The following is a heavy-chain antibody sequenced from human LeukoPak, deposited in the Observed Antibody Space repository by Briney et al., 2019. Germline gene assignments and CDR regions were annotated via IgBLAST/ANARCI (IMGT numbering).Heavy chain of an antibody. V-gene: IGHV3-30-3*01. J-gene: IGHJ4*02. CDR1: GFTFSSYA. Sequence: GRSLRLSCAASGFTFSSYAMHWVRQAPGKGLEWVAVISYDGSNKYYADSVKGRFTISRDNAKNSLYLQMNSLRAEDTAMYYCAKDLLGQWPTVFDYWGQGTLVTVSS. D-gene: IGHD6-19*01. CDR2: ISYDGSNK. CDR3: AKDLLGQWPTVFDY.